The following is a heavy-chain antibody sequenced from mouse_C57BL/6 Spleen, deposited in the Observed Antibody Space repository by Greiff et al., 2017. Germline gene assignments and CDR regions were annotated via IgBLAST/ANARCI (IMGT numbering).Heavy chain of an antibody. D-gene: IGHD1-1*01. CDR3: ARGGYGSSYPAWFAY. Sequence: EVKLVESGPELVKPGASVKIPCKASGYTFTDYNMDWVKQSHGKSLEWIGDINPNNGGTIYNQKFKGKATLTVDKSSSTAYMELRSLTSEDTAVYYCARGGYGSSYPAWFAYWGQGTLVTVSA. CDR1: GYTFTDYN. CDR2: INPNNGGT. V-gene: IGHV1-18*01. J-gene: IGHJ3*01.